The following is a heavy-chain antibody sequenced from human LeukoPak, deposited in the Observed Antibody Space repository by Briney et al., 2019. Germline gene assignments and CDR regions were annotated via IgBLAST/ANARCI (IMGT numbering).Heavy chain of an antibody. CDR1: GGSISSGDYY. Sequence: PSQTLSLTCTVSGGSISSGDYYWSWIRQPPGKGLEWIVYIYYSGSTYYNPSLKSRVTISVDTSKNQFSLKLSSVTAADTAVYYCARGPGPVVVTKVDAFDIWGQGTMVTVSS. D-gene: IGHD2-21*02. J-gene: IGHJ3*02. V-gene: IGHV4-30-4*01. CDR3: ARGPGPVVVTKVDAFDI. CDR2: IYYSGST.